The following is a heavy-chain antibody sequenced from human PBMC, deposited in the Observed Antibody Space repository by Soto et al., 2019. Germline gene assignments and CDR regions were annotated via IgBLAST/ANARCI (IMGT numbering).Heavy chain of an antibody. CDR1: GFNFRNFN. D-gene: IGHD4-17*01. CDR3: ARDLRGHYGP. Sequence: GGSLRLSCEVSGFNFRNFNMIWVRQAPGKGLEWVSSVSGSSSYIYYADSVKGRFTVSRDNANNLVFLQMNGLRPEDTAMYYCARDLRGHYGPWGQGTMVTVSS. CDR2: VSGSSSYI. V-gene: IGHV3-21*06. J-gene: IGHJ3*01.